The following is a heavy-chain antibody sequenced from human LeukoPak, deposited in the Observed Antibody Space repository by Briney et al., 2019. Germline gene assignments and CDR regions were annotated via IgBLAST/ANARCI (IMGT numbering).Heavy chain of an antibody. D-gene: IGHD6-19*01. Sequence: SETLSLTCTVSGGSISSYYWGWIRQPPGKGLEWIGSIYYSGSTYYNPSLKSRVTISVDTSKNQFSLKLSSVTAADTAVYYCHQRIYSSGWLDYWGQGTLVTVSS. V-gene: IGHV4-39*01. CDR2: IYYSGST. CDR1: GGSISSYY. CDR3: HQRIYSSGWLDY. J-gene: IGHJ4*02.